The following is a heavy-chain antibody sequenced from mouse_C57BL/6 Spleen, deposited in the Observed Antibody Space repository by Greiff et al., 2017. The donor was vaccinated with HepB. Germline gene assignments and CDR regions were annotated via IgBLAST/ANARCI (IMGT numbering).Heavy chain of an antibody. CDR2: IDPSDSYT. Sequence: QVQLQQPGAELVKPGASVKLSCKASGYTFTSYWMQWVNQRPGQGLEWIGEIDPSDSYTNYNQKFKGKATLTVDTSSSTAYMQLSSLTSEDSAVYYCARRYFDYWGQGTTLTVSS. J-gene: IGHJ2*01. CDR1: GYTFTSYW. V-gene: IGHV1-50*01. CDR3: ARRYFDY.